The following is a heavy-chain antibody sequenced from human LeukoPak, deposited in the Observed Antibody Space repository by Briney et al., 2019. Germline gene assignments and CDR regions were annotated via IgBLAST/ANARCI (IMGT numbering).Heavy chain of an antibody. Sequence: GGSLRLSCAASGFTFSSYWMSWVRQAPGKGLEWVANIKQDGSEKYYVDSVKVRFTISRDNAKNSLYLQMNSLRAEDTAVYYCAREPIAVAIDYWGQGTLVTVSS. J-gene: IGHJ4*02. CDR2: IKQDGSEK. D-gene: IGHD6-13*01. CDR1: GFTFSSYW. V-gene: IGHV3-7*01. CDR3: AREPIAVAIDY.